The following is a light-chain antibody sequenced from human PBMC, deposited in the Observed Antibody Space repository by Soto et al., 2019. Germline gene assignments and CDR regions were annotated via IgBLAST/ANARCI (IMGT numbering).Light chain of an antibody. Sequence: QSVLTQPPSASGTPGQRVTISCSGSSSNVGGNPVNWYQHVPTTAPKLLIYTNTQPPSGVPDRFSGSKSGTSASLAISRLQSEDEADYYCSIWVDSLNGPVFGTVPKLTVL. J-gene: IGLJ1*01. V-gene: IGLV1-44*01. CDR1: SSNVGGNP. CDR3: SIWVDSLNGPV. CDR2: TNT.